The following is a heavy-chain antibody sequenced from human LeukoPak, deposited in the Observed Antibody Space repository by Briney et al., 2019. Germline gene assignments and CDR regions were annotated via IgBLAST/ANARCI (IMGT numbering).Heavy chain of an antibody. V-gene: IGHV4-39*01. D-gene: IGHD6-19*01. CDR3: ARQWQWLVINYYYYVMDV. Sequence: SETLSLTCTVSGGSISSSSYYWGWIRQPPGKGLEWIGSIYYSGSTYYNPSLKSRVTISVDTSKNQFSLKLSSVTAADTAVYYCARQWQWLVINYYYYVMDVWGQGTTVTVSS. CDR2: IYYSGST. CDR1: GGSISSSSYY. J-gene: IGHJ6*02.